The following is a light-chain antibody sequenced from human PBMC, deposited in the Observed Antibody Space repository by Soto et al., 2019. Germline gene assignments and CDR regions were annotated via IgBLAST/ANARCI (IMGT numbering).Light chain of an antibody. CDR1: QSVSSN. Sequence: IVMPQSPVTLSVSPGERVTLSCRASQSVSSNLAWCQQKPGQAPSLLIYGAFTRATGIPARFSGSGSGTDFTLTISRLEPEDFTVYYCQQYGSSGTFGQGTKV. V-gene: IGKV3-15*01. CDR2: GAF. CDR3: QQYGSSGT. J-gene: IGKJ1*01.